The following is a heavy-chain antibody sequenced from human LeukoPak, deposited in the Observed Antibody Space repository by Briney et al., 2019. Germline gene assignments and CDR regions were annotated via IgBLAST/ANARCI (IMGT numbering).Heavy chain of an antibody. CDR3: ARSSGHSYGDFDY. CDR1: GVSITSNY. Sequence: SETLSLTCSVSGVSITSNYRSWIRQPPGKGLEWLGYTHHSGATSYNPSLKSRSTMSLDTSNNQFSLKLSSVTAADTAVYYCARSSGHSYGDFDYWGQGNLVTVSS. D-gene: IGHD5-18*01. CDR2: THHSGAT. V-gene: IGHV4-59*01. J-gene: IGHJ4*02.